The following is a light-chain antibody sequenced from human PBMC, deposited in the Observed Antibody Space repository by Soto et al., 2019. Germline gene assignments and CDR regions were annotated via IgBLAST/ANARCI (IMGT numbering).Light chain of an antibody. CDR3: NSYTSSCTYV. CDR2: DVT. J-gene: IGLJ1*01. Sequence: QSALTQPASVSGSPGQSITISCTGTSSDVGGFNYVSWYQQHPGKAPKLMIYDVTNRPSGVSFRFSGSKSGNTASLTISGLQAEDEADYYCNSYTSSCTYVFGTGTKLTVL. V-gene: IGLV2-14*03. CDR1: SSDVGGFNY.